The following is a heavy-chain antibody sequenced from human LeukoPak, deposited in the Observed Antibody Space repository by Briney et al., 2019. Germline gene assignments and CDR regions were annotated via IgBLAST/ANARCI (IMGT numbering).Heavy chain of an antibody. D-gene: IGHD3-3*01. CDR2: IYYSGST. J-gene: IGHJ5*02. CDR3: ARAEWLHWFDP. CDR1: GYSISSGYY. V-gene: IGHV4-38-2*01. Sequence: PSETLSLTCAVSGYSISSGYYWGWIRQPPGKGLEWIGSIYYSGSTYYNPSLKSRVTISVDTSKNQFSLKLSSVTAADTAVYYCARAEWLHWFDPWGQGTLVTVSS.